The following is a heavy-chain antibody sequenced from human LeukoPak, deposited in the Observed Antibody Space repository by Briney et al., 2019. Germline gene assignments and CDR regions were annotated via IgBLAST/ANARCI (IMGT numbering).Heavy chain of an antibody. CDR3: GKETIVGVNAHTDYYFDY. CDR2: ISYDGSNK. J-gene: IGHJ4*02. V-gene: IGHV3-30*18. CDR1: GFTFSSYG. Sequence: PGRSLRLSCAASGFTFSSYGMHWVRQAPGKGLEWVAVISYDGSNKYYADSVKGRFTISRDNSKNTLYLQMNSLRAEDTAVYYWGKETIVGVNAHTDYYFDYWGQGTLVTVSS. D-gene: IGHD3-22*01.